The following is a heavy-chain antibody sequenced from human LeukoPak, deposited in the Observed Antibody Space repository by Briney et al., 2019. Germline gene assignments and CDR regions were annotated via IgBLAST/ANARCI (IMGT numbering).Heavy chain of an antibody. CDR2: IYSSSST. D-gene: IGHD2-21*01. CDR1: GFTVSSNY. J-gene: IGHJ4*02. CDR3: ARERDGSFDC. Sequence: GGSLRLSCAASGFTVSSNYMSWVRQAPGKGLEWVSVIYSSSSTYYADSVKGRFTILRDNSRNTLYLQMTSLRVEDAAVYYCARERDGSFDCWGQGTLVTVSS. V-gene: IGHV3-53*01.